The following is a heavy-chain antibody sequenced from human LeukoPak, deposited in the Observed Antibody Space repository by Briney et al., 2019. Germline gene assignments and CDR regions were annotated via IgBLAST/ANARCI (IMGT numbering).Heavy chain of an antibody. CDR1: GYTFTGYY. V-gene: IGHV1-2*02. J-gene: IGHJ4*02. CDR2: INPNSGGT. Sequence: ASVKVSCKASGYTFTGYYMHWVRQAPGQGLEWMGWINPNSGGTNYAQKFQGRVTMTRDTSISTAYMELSRLRSDDTAVYYCARSPTPGYCSGGSCPPTYWGQGTLVTVSS. D-gene: IGHD2-15*01. CDR3: ARSPTPGYCSGGSCPPTY.